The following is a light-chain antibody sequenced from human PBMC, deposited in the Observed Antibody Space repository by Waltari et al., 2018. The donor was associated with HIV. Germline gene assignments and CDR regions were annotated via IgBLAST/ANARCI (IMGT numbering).Light chain of an antibody. J-gene: IGLJ1*01. Sequence: QSALTQPASVSGSPGPSITISCTGTSSDVARSNLVSWYQHHPGKAPKVMIYAVTKRPSGVSDRFSGSKSGNTASLTISGLQAEDEADYYCCSYAGTSTYVFGTGTKVTVL. V-gene: IGLV2-23*02. CDR2: AVT. CDR1: SSDVARSNL. CDR3: CSYAGTSTYV.